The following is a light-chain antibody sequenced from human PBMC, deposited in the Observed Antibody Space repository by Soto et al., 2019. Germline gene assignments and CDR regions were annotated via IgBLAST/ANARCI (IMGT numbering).Light chain of an antibody. V-gene: IGKV1-12*01. J-gene: IGKJ5*01. CDR1: QDISNH. CDR2: AAS. CDR3: QQANSFPIT. Sequence: DIQLTRSPSSLSASVGDRVTITCQASQDISNHLNWYQQKPGKAPNLLIYAASSLQSGVPSRVRGSESGTDFTLTISSLQPEDCEIYFCQQANSFPITFGQGTRLEIK.